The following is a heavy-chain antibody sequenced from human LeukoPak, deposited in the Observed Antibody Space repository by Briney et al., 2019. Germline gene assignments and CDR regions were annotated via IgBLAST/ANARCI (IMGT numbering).Heavy chain of an antibody. CDR2: IYHSGST. Sequence: SETLSLTCTVSGYSISSGYYWGWIRQPPGKGLEWIGSIYHSGSTYYNPSLKSRVTISVDTSKNQFSLKLSSVTAADTAVYYCARGGTTIFGVVTDAFDIWGQGTMVTVSS. V-gene: IGHV4-38-2*02. CDR1: GYSISSGYY. J-gene: IGHJ3*02. CDR3: ARGGTTIFGVVTDAFDI. D-gene: IGHD3-3*01.